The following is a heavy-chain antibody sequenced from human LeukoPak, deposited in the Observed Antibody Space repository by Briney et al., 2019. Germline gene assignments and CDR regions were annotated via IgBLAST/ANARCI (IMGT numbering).Heavy chain of an antibody. D-gene: IGHD3-10*01. CDR3: ARAVLGSYYGSGSFDY. CDR1: GGSISSRSYY. J-gene: IGHJ4*02. Sequence: SETLSLTCTVSGGSISSRSYYWGWIRQPPGKGLEWIGSIYYSGSTYYNPSLKSRVIISVDTSKNQFSLKLSSVTAADTAVHYCARAVLGSYYGSGSFDYWSQGTLVAVSS. CDR2: IYYSGST. V-gene: IGHV4-39*07.